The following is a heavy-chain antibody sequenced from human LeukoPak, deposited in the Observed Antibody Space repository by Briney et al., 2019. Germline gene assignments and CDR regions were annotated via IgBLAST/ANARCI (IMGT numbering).Heavy chain of an antibody. J-gene: IGHJ6*03. CDR2: INPNSGGT. D-gene: IGHD3-10*01. V-gene: IGHV1-2*02. Sequence: VASVKVSCKASGYTFTGYYMHWVRQAPGQGLEWMGWINPNSGGTNYAQKFQGRVTMTRDTSISTAYMELSRLRSDDTAVYYCARVCYYYGSESYSPARYYMDVWGKGTTVTVSS. CDR3: ARVCYYYGSESYSPARYYMDV. CDR1: GYTFTGYY.